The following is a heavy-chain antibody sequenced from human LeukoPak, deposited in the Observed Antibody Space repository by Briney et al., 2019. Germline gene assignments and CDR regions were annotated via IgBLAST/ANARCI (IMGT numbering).Heavy chain of an antibody. CDR1: GYTFTSYG. J-gene: IGHJ3*02. CDR2: ISAYNGNT. V-gene: IGHV1-18*01. Sequence: ASVKVSCKASGYTFTSYGVSWVRQAPGQGLEWMGWISAYNGNTNYAQKLQGRVTMTTDTSTSTAYMELRSLRSDDTAVYYCARPDYTPDTDAFDIWGQGTMVTVSS. CDR3: ARPDYTPDTDAFDI. D-gene: IGHD4-11*01.